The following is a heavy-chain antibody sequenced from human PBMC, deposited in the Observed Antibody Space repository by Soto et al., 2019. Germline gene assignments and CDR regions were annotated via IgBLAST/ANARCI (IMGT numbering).Heavy chain of an antibody. CDR3: ARDRITTRGDAFDL. V-gene: IGHV1-69*08. CDR1: GGTFSTYI. Sequence: QVQLVQSGAEVRKPGSSVKVSCKAPGGTFSTYIISWVRQAPGQGLEWMGRIIPIPDITNYAQKFQGRVTVTADRSTSTAYMELTSLNSDDTAVYYCARDRITTRGDAFDLWGQGTMVTVSS. D-gene: IGHD3-3*01. CDR2: IIPIPDIT. J-gene: IGHJ3*01.